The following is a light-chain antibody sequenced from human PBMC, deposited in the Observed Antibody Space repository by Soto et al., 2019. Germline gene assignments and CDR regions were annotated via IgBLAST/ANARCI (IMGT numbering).Light chain of an antibody. CDR3: PFSYSSIPWV. CDR2: EDN. J-gene: IGLJ3*02. CDR1: SGSIASNY. V-gene: IGLV6-57*03. Sequence: NFMLTQPHSVSESPGKTVTISCTRSSGSIASNYVQWYQQRPGSAATTVIYEDNQRPSGVPDRFSGDIDSSSNSASLTISGLNNEDEHDYYCPFSYSSIPWVFGGGTKLTVL.